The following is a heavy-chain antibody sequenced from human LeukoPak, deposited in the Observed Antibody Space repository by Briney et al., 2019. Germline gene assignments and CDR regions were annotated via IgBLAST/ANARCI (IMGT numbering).Heavy chain of an antibody. V-gene: IGHV3-23*05. CDR1: GFTFSSYA. D-gene: IGHD5-18*01. J-gene: IGHJ4*02. CDR2: LYIGGNT. Sequence: GGSLRLSCTASGFTFSSYAMNWVRQAPGKGLEWVSALYIGGNTYYADSVRGRFTISRDNSKNTLYLQMNSLRAEDTAIYYCMTAAGYNFGQYWGQGTLVTVSS. CDR3: MTAAGYNFGQY.